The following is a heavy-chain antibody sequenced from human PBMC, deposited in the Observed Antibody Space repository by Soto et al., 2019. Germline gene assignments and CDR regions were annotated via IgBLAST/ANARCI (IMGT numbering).Heavy chain of an antibody. V-gene: IGHV3-11*05. CDR1: GFTFSDYY. CDR2: ISSSSSYT. Sequence: QVQLVEAGGGLVNPGGSLRLSCAASGFTFSDYYMSWIRQAPGTGLEWVSYISSSSSYTNYADSVKGRFTISRDNAKNSLYLQMNSLRAEDTAGYYCARERGSGNSLGYWGQGTLVTVSS. J-gene: IGHJ4*02. D-gene: IGHD3-10*01. CDR3: ARERGSGNSLGY.